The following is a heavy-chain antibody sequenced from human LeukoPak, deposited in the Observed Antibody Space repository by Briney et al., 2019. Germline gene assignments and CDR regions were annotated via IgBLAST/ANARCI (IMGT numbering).Heavy chain of an antibody. CDR3: AKRGVVIRVILVGFHKEAYYFDS. D-gene: IGHD3-22*01. Sequence: PGGSLRLSCAVSGITLSNYGMSRVRQAPGKGLEWVAGISGSGGGTNYADSVRGRFTISRDNSKNTLYLQMNSLGAEDTAVYFCAKRGVVIRVILVGFHKEAYYFDSWGQGALVTVSS. CDR1: GITLSNYG. CDR2: ISGSGGGT. V-gene: IGHV3-23*01. J-gene: IGHJ4*02.